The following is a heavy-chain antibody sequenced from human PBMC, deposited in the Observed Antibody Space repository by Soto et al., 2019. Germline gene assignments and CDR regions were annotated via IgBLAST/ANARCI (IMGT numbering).Heavy chain of an antibody. CDR2: VYYSGST. V-gene: IGHV4-31*03. J-gene: IGHJ5*02. D-gene: IGHD1-26*01. CDR3: ARESSDIGSYFDP. Sequence: ASETLSLTCTVSGGSIRSGGYYWTWIRQHPGKGLEWIGYVYYSGSTFYNSSLKSRVTISLDTSKNQFSLKLSSVTAADTAIYYCARESSDIGSYFDPWGQGTLVTVSS. CDR1: GGSIRSGGYY.